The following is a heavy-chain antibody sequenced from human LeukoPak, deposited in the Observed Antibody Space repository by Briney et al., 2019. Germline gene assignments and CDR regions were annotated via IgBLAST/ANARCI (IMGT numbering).Heavy chain of an antibody. J-gene: IGHJ6*04. D-gene: IGHD3-22*01. Sequence: KSSQTLSLTCTVSGGFSSSGDYYWSWIPKPAGEGLEWIGYIYYSESTYYHPSLKSRLTIAVDTSKNQFSLKLNSVTAADTAVYYCARVVSSGYSRMDVWGKGTTVTVSS. CDR1: GGFSSSGDYY. CDR2: IYYSEST. V-gene: IGHV4-30-4*08. CDR3: ARVVSSGYSRMDV.